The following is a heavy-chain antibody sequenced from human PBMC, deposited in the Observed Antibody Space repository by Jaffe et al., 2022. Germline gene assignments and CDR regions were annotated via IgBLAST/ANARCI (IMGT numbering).Heavy chain of an antibody. CDR2: IIPILGIA. CDR3: ASPRLNMIVVVTTAGEYFQH. Sequence: QVQLVQSGAEVKKPGSSVKVSCKASGGTFSSYTISWVRQAPGQGLEWMGRIIPILGIANYAQKFQGRVTITADKSTSTAYMELSSLRSEDTAVYYCASPRLNMIVVVTTAGEYFQHWGQGTLVTVSS. D-gene: IGHD3-22*01. CDR1: GGTFSSYT. V-gene: IGHV1-69*02. J-gene: IGHJ1*01.